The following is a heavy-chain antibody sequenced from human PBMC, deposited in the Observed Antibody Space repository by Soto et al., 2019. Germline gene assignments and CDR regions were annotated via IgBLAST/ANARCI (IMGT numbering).Heavy chain of an antibody. CDR2: VNSDGSSA. CDR1: GFTFSSYW. D-gene: IGHD3-10*01. V-gene: IGHV3-74*01. Sequence: GGSLRLSCAASGFTFSSYWMHWVRQAPGKGLVWVSRVNSDGSSATYADSVRGRFTISRDNAKNTLDLQMNSLRAEDTAVYYCARDREGDFDYWGQGTLVTVSS. J-gene: IGHJ4*02. CDR3: ARDREGDFDY.